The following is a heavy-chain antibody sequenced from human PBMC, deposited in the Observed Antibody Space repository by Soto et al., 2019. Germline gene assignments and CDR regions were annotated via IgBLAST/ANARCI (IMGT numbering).Heavy chain of an antibody. D-gene: IGHD3-10*01. CDR1: GVTFSSYR. CDR3: AKDMRGSGSYYIYGMDV. CDR2: ISSSSSTI. V-gene: IGHV3-48*02. Sequence: AGSQRLSSAASGVTFSSYRMKWVRQAPGKGLEWVSYISSSSSTIYYADSVKGRFTISRDNSKNTLYLQMNSLRDEDTAAYYCAKDMRGSGSYYIYGMDVWGQGNTVTVS. J-gene: IGHJ6*02.